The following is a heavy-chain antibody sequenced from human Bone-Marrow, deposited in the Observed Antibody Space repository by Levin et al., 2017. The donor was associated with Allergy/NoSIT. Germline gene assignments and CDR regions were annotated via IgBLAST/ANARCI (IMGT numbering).Heavy chain of an antibody. J-gene: IGHJ6*02. V-gene: IGHV3-13*01. CDR3: ARDPSGWGMDV. Sequence: PGGSLRLSCAASGFTLSTYDMQWVRQTTGKGLEWVSSIGKGGDTHYSDSVKGRFTISRENAKNSVYLQMNSLRAGDTAVYYCARDPSGWGMDVWGQGSTVTVSS. CDR1: GFTLSTYD. D-gene: IGHD6-19*01. CDR2: IGKGGDT.